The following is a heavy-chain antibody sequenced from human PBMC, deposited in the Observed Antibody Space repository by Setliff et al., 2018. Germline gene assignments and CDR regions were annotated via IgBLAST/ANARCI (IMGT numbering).Heavy chain of an antibody. Sequence: PGGSLRLSCAASGFTFSDYYMSWIRQAPWKGLEWVSYISSSGSTIYYADSVKGRFTISRDNAKNSLYLQMNSLRAEDTAVYYCARVPPRDHAFDYWGQGTLVTVSS. D-gene: IGHD2-21*02. V-gene: IGHV3-11*04. CDR1: GFTFSDYY. CDR3: ARVPPRDHAFDY. CDR2: ISSSGSTI. J-gene: IGHJ4*02.